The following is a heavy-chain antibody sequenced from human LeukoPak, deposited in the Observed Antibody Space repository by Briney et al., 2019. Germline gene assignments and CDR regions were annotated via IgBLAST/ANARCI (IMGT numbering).Heavy chain of an antibody. CDR2: VSSGSSTI. CDR1: GFTFEIYS. CDR3: AKNHRDAGDY. D-gene: IGHD2-2*01. V-gene: IGHV3-48*01. Sequence: GGSLRLSCVASGFTFEIYSMNWVRQAPGKGLEWVSYVSSGSSTIYYADSVKGRFTISRDSAENSLYLQMNSLRVEDTALYYCAKNHRDAGDYWGQGTLVTVSS. J-gene: IGHJ4*02.